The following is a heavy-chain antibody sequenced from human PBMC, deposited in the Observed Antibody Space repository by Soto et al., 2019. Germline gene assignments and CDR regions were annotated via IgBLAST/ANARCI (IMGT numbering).Heavy chain of an antibody. CDR1: GGSISSGGYS. Sequence: SETLSLACTVSGGSISSGGYSWSWIRQPPGKGLEWIGYIYHSGSTYYNPSLKSRVTISVDRSKNQFSLKLSSVTAADTAVYYCATGPPFLPWGQGTLVTVSS. V-gene: IGHV4-30-2*01. J-gene: IGHJ5*02. CDR2: IYHSGST. D-gene: IGHD3-3*02. CDR3: ATGPPFLP.